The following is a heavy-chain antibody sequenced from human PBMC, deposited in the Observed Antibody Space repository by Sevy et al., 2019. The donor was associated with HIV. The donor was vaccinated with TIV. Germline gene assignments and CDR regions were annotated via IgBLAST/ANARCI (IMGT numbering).Heavy chain of an antibody. CDR1: GGSISSGGYY. D-gene: IGHD3-3*01. Sequence: SETLYLTCTVSGGSISSGGYYWSWMRQHPGKGLEWIGYIYYSGSTYYNPSLKSRVTISVDTSKNQFSLKLSSVTAAETAVYYCARGYYDFWSGYYTATSRYYYYYGMDVWGQGTTVTVSS. J-gene: IGHJ6*02. CDR2: IYYSGST. CDR3: ARGYYDFWSGYYTATSRYYYYYGMDV. V-gene: IGHV4-31*03.